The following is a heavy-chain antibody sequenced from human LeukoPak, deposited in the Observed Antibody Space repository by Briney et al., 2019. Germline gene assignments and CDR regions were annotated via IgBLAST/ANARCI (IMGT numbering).Heavy chain of an antibody. CDR2: FDPEDGET. CDR1: GYTLTELS. CDR3: ATVVFGGYDSSGTPFDY. Sequence: ASVKVSCKVSGYTLTELSMHWVRQAPGEGLEWMGGFDPEDGETIYAQKSQGRVTMTEDTSTDTAYMELSSLRSEDTAVYYCATVVFGGYDSSGTPFDYWGQGTLVTVSS. D-gene: IGHD3-22*01. J-gene: IGHJ4*02. V-gene: IGHV1-24*01.